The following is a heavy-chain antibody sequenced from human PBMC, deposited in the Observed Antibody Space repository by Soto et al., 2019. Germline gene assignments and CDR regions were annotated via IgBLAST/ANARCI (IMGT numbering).Heavy chain of an antibody. CDR2: ISYAGSNE. D-gene: IGHD3-10*01. CDR3: ARAPDYGSGSSSRDDYSDL. CDR1: GFTFSSYA. V-gene: IGHV3-30-3*01. Sequence: GGSLRLSCAASGFTFSSYAMNLVRQSPGKGLEWVAVISYAGSNEFYADSVKGRFTISRDNSKNTLSLQMNSLKAEDTAVYYCARAPDYGSGSSSRDDYSDLWGRGSLVAVSS. J-gene: IGHJ2*01.